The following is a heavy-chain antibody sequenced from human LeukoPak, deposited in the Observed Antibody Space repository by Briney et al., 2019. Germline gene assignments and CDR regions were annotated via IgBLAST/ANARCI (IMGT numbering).Heavy chain of an antibody. D-gene: IGHD3-22*01. CDR3: TRDGDSSGYYAAFDI. CDR1: EFTFSSYS. CDR2: ISSSSSII. J-gene: IGHJ3*02. V-gene: IGHV3-48*02. Sequence: GGSLRLSCAASEFTFSSYSMNWVRQAPGKGLEWLSYISSSSSIIYYADSVKGRFTISRDNARNSLYLQMNSLRDEDTAVYYCTRDGDSSGYYAAFDIWGQGTMVTVSS.